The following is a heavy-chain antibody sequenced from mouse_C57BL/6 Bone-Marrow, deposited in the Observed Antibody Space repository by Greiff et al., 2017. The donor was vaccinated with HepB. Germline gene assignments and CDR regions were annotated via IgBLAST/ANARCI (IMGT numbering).Heavy chain of an antibody. Sequence: VMLVESGPGLVQPSQSLSITCTVSGFSLTSYGVHWVRQSPGKGLEWLGVIWSGGSTDYNAAFISRLSISKDNSKSQVFFKMNSLQADDTAIYYCARGITTVVDWYFDVWGTGTTVTVSS. V-gene: IGHV2-2*01. D-gene: IGHD1-1*01. CDR2: IWSGGST. CDR3: ARGITTVVDWYFDV. CDR1: GFSLTSYG. J-gene: IGHJ1*03.